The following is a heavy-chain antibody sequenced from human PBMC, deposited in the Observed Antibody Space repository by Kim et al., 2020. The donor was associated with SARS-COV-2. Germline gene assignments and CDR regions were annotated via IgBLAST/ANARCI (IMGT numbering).Heavy chain of an antibody. CDR2: ISYDGSNK. V-gene: IGHV3-30*04. J-gene: IGHJ4*02. CDR1: GFTFSSYA. CDR3: ASGIAAAGIPTHFDY. D-gene: IGHD6-13*01. Sequence: GGSLRLSCAASGFTFSSYAMHWVRQAPGKGLEWVAVISYDGSNKYYADSVKGRFTISRDNSKNTLYLQMNSLRAEDTAVYYCASGIAAAGIPTHFDYWGQGTLVTVSS.